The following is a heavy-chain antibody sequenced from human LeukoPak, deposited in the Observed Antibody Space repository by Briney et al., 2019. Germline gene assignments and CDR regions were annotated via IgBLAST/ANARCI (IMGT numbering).Heavy chain of an antibody. D-gene: IGHD3-10*01. CDR1: GYTFTSYG. CDR2: ISAYNGNT. Sequence: GASVKVSCKASGYTFTSYGISWVRQAPGQGLEWMGWISAYNGNTNYAHKLQGRVTMTTDTSTSTAYMELRSLRSDDTAVYYCARPRITMVRGVIISYGMDVWGQGTTVTVSS. V-gene: IGHV1-18*01. CDR3: ARPRITMVRGVIISYGMDV. J-gene: IGHJ6*02.